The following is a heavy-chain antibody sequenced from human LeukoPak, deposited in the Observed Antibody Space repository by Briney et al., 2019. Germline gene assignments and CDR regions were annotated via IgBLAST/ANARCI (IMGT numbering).Heavy chain of an antibody. V-gene: IGHV4-59*01. CDR1: GGSISSYY. CDR3: ARDSGRYYISDAFDI. D-gene: IGHD3-10*01. CDR2: IYYSGST. J-gene: IGHJ3*02. Sequence: SETLSLTCSVSGGSISSYYWRWIRQPPGRGLEWIGYIYYSGSTNYNPSLKSRHTISVDTSKNQFSLTLSSVTAAATAVYYCARDSGRYYISDAFDIWGQGTMVTVSS.